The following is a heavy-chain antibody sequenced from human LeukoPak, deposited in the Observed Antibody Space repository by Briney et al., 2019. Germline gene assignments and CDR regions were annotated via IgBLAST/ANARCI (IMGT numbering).Heavy chain of an antibody. CDR1: GGSISSYY. J-gene: IGHJ4*02. CDR3: ARLAWGRLDY. CDR2: IYYSGST. V-gene: IGHV4-59*08. D-gene: IGHD7-27*01. Sequence: PSETLSLTCTVSGGSISSYYWSWIRQPTGKGLEWIGYIYYSGSTNYNPSLKSRVTISVDTSKNQFSLKLSSVTAADTAVYYCARLAWGRLDYWGQGTLVTVSS.